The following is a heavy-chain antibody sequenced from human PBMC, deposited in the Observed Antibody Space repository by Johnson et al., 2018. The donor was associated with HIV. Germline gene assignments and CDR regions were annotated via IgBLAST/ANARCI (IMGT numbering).Heavy chain of an antibody. CDR3: AKVGGVSYGDYRDAFDI. CDR1: GFTFDDYT. V-gene: IGHV3-43*01. J-gene: IGHJ3*02. D-gene: IGHD4-17*01. CDR2: ISWDGGST. Sequence: VQLVESGGVVVQPGGSLRLSCAASGFTFDDYTMHWVRQAPGKGLEWVSLISWDGGSTYYADSVKGRFTISRDNSKNLLYLQMNSLRTEDSALYYCAKVGGVSYGDYRDAFDIWGQGTMVTVSS.